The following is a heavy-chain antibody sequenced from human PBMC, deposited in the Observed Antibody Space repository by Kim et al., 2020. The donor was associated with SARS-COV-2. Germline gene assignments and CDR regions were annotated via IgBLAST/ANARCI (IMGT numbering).Heavy chain of an antibody. J-gene: IGHJ6*02. Sequence: GESLKISCKGSGYSFTSYWIGWVRQMPGKGLEWMGIIYPGDSDTRYSPSFQGQVTISADKSISTAYLQWSSLKASDTAMYYCARDGYYYGSGSYYDFTYGMDVWGQGTTVTVSS. CDR1: GYSFTSYW. V-gene: IGHV5-51*01. CDR2: IYPGDSDT. D-gene: IGHD3-10*01. CDR3: ARDGYYYGSGSYYDFTYGMDV.